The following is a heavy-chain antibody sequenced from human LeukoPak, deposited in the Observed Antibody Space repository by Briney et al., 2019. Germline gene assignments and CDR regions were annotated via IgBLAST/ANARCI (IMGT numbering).Heavy chain of an antibody. J-gene: IGHJ5*02. CDR3: ARGGSARRTGFDP. V-gene: IGHV1-8*01. Sequence: ASVKVSCKTSGYTFTNYDINWVRQATGQGLEWMGWMNPNSGHTGYAQKFQGRVTMTRNTSISIAYMELSSLRSEDTAFYYCARGGSARRTGFDPWGQGTLVTVSS. D-gene: IGHD3-10*01. CDR1: GYTFTNYD. CDR2: MNPNSGHT.